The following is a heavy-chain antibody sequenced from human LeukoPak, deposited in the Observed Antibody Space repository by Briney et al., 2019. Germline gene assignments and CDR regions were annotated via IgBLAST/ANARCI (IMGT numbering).Heavy chain of an antibody. J-gene: IGHJ4*02. Sequence: QPGGSLRLSCAASGFTFGSYAMSWVRQAPGKGLEWVSSVSANGGSTYYADSVKGRFTISRDNSKNTLYLQMNSLRAEDTAVYYCAKDLECLSYFDYWGQGTLVTVSS. CDR2: VSANGGST. CDR3: AKDLECLSYFDY. CDR1: GFTFGSYA. V-gene: IGHV3-23*01. D-gene: IGHD3-3*01.